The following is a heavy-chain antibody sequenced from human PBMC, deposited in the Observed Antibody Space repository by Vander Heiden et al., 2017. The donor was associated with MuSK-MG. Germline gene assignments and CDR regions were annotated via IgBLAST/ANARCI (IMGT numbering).Heavy chain of an antibody. J-gene: IGHJ6*03. CDR2: INPNSGGT. V-gene: IGHV1-2*02. CDR1: GYTFTGYY. Sequence: QVQLVQSGAEVKKPGASVKVSCQASGYTFTGYYMHWVRQAPGQGLEWMGWINPNSGGTNYAQKLQGRVTMTRDTSISTAYMQLSRLRSDETAVYYCARDIGDPHYYYYYMDVWGKGTTVTVSS. CDR3: ARDIGDPHYYYYYMDV. D-gene: IGHD3-16*01.